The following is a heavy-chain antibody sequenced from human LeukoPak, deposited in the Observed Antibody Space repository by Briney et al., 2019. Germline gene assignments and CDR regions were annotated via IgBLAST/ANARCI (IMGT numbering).Heavy chain of an antibody. V-gene: IGHV4-34*01. CDR1: GGSFSGYY. D-gene: IGHD3-3*01. CDR2: INHSGST. CDR3: ARGSAYYDFWSGRYYFDY. J-gene: IGHJ4*02. Sequence: SETLSLTCAVYGGSFSGYYWSWIRQPPGKGLEWIGEINHSGSTNYNPSLKSRVTISVDTSKNQFSLKLSSVTAADTAVYYCARGSAYYDFWSGRYYFDYWGQGTLVTVSS.